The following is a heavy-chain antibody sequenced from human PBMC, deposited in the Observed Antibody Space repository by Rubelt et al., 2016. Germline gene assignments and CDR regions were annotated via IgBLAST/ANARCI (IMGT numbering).Heavy chain of an antibody. CDR3: ARNPQGSSATGAFDY. V-gene: IGHV1-3*01. D-gene: IGHD6-25*01. J-gene: IGHJ4*02. CDR2: FNAANGDT. Sequence: QVQVVQSGTEVKKPGASVRVSCKTSGYTFNTFAIQWVRQAPGQSLEWMGWFNAANGDTRSSQKFQDRVTFTTDTSATTAYMELSGLTSEDTAIYYCARNPQGSSATGAFDYWGQGTLVTVSS. CDR1: GYTFNTFA.